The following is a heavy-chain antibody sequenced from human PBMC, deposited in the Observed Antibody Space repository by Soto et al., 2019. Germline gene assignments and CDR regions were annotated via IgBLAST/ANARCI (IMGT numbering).Heavy chain of an antibody. CDR3: GRERGGMASVGCDFDY. CDR2: IIPILGIA. CDR1: GGTFSSYT. V-gene: IGHV1-69*08. J-gene: IGHJ4*02. D-gene: IGHD2-21*01. Sequence: QVQLVQSGAEVTKPGSSVKVSCKASGGTFSSYTISWVRQAPGQGLEWMGMIIPILGIADYAQKFQGIVTITADKYTRPAMMELSSLRYEATAFYYGGRERGGMASVGCDFDYWGQGTLVTVSS.